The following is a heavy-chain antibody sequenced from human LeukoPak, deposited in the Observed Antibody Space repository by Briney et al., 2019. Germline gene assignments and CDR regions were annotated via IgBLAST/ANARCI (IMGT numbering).Heavy chain of an antibody. V-gene: IGHV3-15*01. D-gene: IGHD6-19*01. CDR3: TTDLWIAVAGSG. CDR1: GFTFSNAW. CDR2: IKSKTDGGTT. J-gene: IGHJ4*02. Sequence: GGSLRLSCAASGFTFSNAWMSWVRQAPGKGLELVGRIKSKTDGGTTDYAAPVKGRFTISRDDSKNTLYLQMNSLKTEDTAVYYCTTDLWIAVAGSGWGQGTLVTASS.